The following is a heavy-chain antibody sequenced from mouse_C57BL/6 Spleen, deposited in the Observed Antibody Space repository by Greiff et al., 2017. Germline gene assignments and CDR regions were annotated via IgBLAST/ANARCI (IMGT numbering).Heavy chain of an antibody. J-gene: IGHJ1*03. D-gene: IGHD1-1*01. V-gene: IGHV1-72*01. CDR2: IDPNSGGT. CDR1: GYTFTSYW. CDR3: ASAYYSSSYVDWYFDV. Sequence: QVQLQQPGAELVKPGASVKLSCKASGYTFTSYWMHWVKQRPGRGLEWIGRIDPNSGGTKYNEKFKSKATLTVDKPSSTAYMQLSSLTSEDSAVYRCASAYYSSSYVDWYFDVWGTGTTVTVSS.